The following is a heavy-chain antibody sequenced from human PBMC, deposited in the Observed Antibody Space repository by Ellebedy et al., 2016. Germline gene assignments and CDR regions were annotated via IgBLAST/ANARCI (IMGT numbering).Heavy chain of an antibody. V-gene: IGHV3-21*01. J-gene: IGHJ6*02. Sequence: GESLKISCAASGFTFTTYVLNWVRQAPGKGLEWVSSISSSSSYIYYADSVKGRFTISRDNAKNSLYLQMNSLRAEDTAVYYCASTLGDCSGGSCYPHYYYGMGVWGQGTTVAVSS. D-gene: IGHD2-15*01. CDR3: ASTLGDCSGGSCYPHYYYGMGV. CDR2: ISSSSSYI. CDR1: GFTFTTYV.